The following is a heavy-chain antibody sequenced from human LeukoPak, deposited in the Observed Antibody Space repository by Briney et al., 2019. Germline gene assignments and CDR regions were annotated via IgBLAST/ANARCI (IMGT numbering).Heavy chain of an antibody. J-gene: IGHJ4*02. V-gene: IGHV5-51*01. Sequence: GESLTISCKGSGYSFAFYWIGWVRQMPGKGLEWMGVIYPRDSDTRHSPSFQGQVTLSADKSINTAYLQWRSLKASDTAMYYCARQDGDGFYYFDYWGQGTLVTVSS. D-gene: IGHD2-21*02. CDR3: ARQDGDGFYYFDY. CDR1: GYSFAFYW. CDR2: IYPRDSDT.